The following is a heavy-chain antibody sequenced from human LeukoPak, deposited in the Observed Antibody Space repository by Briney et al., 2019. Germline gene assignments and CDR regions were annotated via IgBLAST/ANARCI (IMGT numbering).Heavy chain of an antibody. V-gene: IGHV3-21*01. CDR3: ARVGVATIEGDFDY. J-gene: IGHJ4*02. Sequence: GGSLRLSCAASGFTFSSYSMNWVRQAPGKGLEWVSSISSSSSYIYYADSVKGRFTISRDNAKNSLYLQMNSLRAEDTAVYYCARVGVATIEGDFDYWGQGTLVTVSS. CDR1: GFTFSSYS. CDR2: ISSSSSYI. D-gene: IGHD5-12*01.